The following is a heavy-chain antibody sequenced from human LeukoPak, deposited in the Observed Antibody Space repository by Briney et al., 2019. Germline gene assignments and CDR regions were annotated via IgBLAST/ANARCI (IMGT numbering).Heavy chain of an antibody. D-gene: IGHD6-19*01. CDR1: GSTFSSYS. CDR3: ASIAVAAPGDAFDI. V-gene: IGHV3-48*01. J-gene: IGHJ3*02. CDR2: ISSSSSTI. Sequence: GGSLRLSCAASGSTFSSYSMNWVRQAPGKGLEWVSYISSSSSTIYYADSVKGRFTISRDNAKNSLYLQMNSLRAEDTAVYYCASIAVAAPGDAFDIWGQGTMVTVSS.